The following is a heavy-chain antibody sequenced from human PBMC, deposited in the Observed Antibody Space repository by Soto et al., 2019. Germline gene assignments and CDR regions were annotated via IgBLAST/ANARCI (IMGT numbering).Heavy chain of an antibody. CDR3: ARGAEVGIELAAFDQ. CDR1: GYTFSDYY. J-gene: IGHJ4*02. V-gene: IGHV1-2*04. Sequence: QVHLVQSGAEVKRAGASVTVSCKASGYTFSDYYIHWVRQAPGQGLQWMGCINPKSGDRRYAQMFRGWVFMTRDTSISTAYMEVSGPKSDDTAVYFCARGAEVGIELAAFDQWGQGTLVTVSA. D-gene: IGHD2-8*02. CDR2: INPKSGDR.